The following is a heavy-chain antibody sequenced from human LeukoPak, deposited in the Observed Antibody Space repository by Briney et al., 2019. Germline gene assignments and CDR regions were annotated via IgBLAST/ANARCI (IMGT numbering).Heavy chain of an antibody. CDR1: GGTFSSYA. D-gene: IGHD3-22*01. J-gene: IGHJ4*02. V-gene: IGHV1-69*05. CDR2: IIPIFGTA. CDR3: ARDSSSGYYYPSGY. Sequence: SVKVSCKASGGTFSSYAISWVRQAPGQGLEWMGRIIPIFGTANYAQKFQGRVTITTDESTSTAYMELSSLRSEDTAVYHCARDSSSGYYYPSGYWGQGTLVTVSS.